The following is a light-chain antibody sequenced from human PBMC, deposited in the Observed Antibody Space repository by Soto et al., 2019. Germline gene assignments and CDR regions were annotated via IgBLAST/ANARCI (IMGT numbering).Light chain of an antibody. CDR1: ALPKQY. V-gene: IGLV3-25*03. J-gene: IGLJ2*01. CDR2: KDS. Sequence: SYELTQPPSVSVSPGQTVRITCSGDALPKQYAYWYQQKPGQAPVLVIYKDSERPSGIPERFSGSSSGTTVTLTISGVQAEDEADYYCQSADSSGTSHVVFGGGTKLTVL. CDR3: QSADSSGTSHVV.